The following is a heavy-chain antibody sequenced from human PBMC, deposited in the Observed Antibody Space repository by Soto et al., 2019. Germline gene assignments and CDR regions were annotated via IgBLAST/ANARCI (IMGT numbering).Heavy chain of an antibody. J-gene: IGHJ6*02. Sequence: GGSLIISCAASGFTFSNAVMSWVRQAPGKGLEWVGRIKSKTDGGTTDYAAPVKGRFTISRDDSKNTLYLQMNSLKTEDTAVYYCTTAPGITMIVFYDGMDVWGQGTTVNVSS. D-gene: IGHD3-22*01. CDR3: TTAPGITMIVFYDGMDV. CDR2: IKSKTDGGTT. V-gene: IGHV3-15*01. CDR1: GFTFSNAV.